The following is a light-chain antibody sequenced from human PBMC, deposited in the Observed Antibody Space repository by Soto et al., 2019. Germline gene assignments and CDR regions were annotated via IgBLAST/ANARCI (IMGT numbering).Light chain of an antibody. J-gene: IGKJ5*01. CDR1: QTISSW. V-gene: IGKV1-5*01. CDR3: QQYGSSLYT. Sequence: DIQMTQSPSTLSGSVGDRVTITCRASQTISSWLAWYQQKPGKAPKLLIYAASSLQSGVPPRFSGSGSGTDFTLTISSLQPEDFAVYYCQQYGSSLYTFGQGTRLEIK. CDR2: AAS.